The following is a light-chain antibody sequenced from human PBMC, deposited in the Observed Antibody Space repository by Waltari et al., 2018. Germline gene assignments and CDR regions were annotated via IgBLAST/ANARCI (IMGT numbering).Light chain of an antibody. CDR2: DVS. V-gene: IGLV2-11*01. CDR3: SSYVDTLV. Sequence: QSALTQPPPVSWSPGQSVPISCTGSSIDIGAYYYVSWYQHTPGKAPKLMIYDVSERPSGVPDRFSRSKSGNTASLTSTGLQAEDEADYHSSSYVDTLVFGGGNKLTVL. J-gene: IGLJ2*01. CDR1: SIDIGAYYY.